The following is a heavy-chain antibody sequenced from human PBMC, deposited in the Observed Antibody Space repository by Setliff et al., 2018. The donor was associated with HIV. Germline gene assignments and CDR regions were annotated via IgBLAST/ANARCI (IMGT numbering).Heavy chain of an antibody. J-gene: IGHJ4*02. CDR1: GGSIRSSSYY. D-gene: IGHD3-10*01. CDR3: ARGRFHRLHRPYSGSGSLGIQYFDY. CDR2: IYYSGST. V-gene: IGHV4-39*01. Sequence: PSETLSLTCTVSGGSIRSSSYYWGWIRQPPGKGLEWIGSIYYSGSTYYTPSLKSRVTISVDTSQNQFSLKLNSVTAADTALYYCARGRFHRLHRPYSGSGSLGIQYFDYWGQGTLVTVS.